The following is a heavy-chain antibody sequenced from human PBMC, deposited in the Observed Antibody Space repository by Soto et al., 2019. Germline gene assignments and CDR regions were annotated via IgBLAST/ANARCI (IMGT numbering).Heavy chain of an antibody. D-gene: IGHD6-13*01. Sequence: ASVKVSCKASGGTFSRYAINWVRQAPGQGLEWMGGIIPMFGTTNYAQKFKGRVTITADESTSTVYMELNTLRSEDAAVYYCARASIHGGSWYFWFDPWGQGTLVTVSS. J-gene: IGHJ5*01. CDR3: ARASIHGGSWYFWFDP. V-gene: IGHV1-69*13. CDR2: IIPMFGTT. CDR1: GGTFSRYA.